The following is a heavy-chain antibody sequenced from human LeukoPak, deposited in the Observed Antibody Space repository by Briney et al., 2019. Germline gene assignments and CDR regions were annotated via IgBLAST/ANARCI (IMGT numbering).Heavy chain of an antibody. CDR3: STEDKYCSSNNCGVY. D-gene: IGHD2-2*01. Sequence: AASVKVSCKASGYTLTDYYVHWVRQAPGQGLEWMGLIIPNSGGTTYQQKFQGRVTMTRDTSISTFYMELNSLRSDDTAVYYCSTEDKYCSSNNCGVYWGQGTLVTVSS. J-gene: IGHJ4*02. V-gene: IGHV1-2*06. CDR1: GYTLTDYY. CDR2: IIPNSGGT.